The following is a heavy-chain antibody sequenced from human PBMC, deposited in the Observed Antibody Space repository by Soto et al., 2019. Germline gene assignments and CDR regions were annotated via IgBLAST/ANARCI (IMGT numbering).Heavy chain of an antibody. CDR1: GGTFSSYA. Sequence: ASVKVSCKASGGTFSSYAISWVRQAPGQGLEWMGGIIPIFGTANYAQKFQGRVTITADESTSTAYMELSSLRSEDTAVYYCARLIGKEPGDYYYYGMDVWGQGTTVTVSS. CDR3: ARLIGKEPGDYYYYGMDV. J-gene: IGHJ6*02. CDR2: IIPIFGTA. D-gene: IGHD2-8*02. V-gene: IGHV1-69*13.